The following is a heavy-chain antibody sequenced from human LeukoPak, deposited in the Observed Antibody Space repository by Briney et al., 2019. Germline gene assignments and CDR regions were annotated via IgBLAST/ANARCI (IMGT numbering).Heavy chain of an antibody. CDR2: IRYDGSNK. CDR1: GFTFSSYG. CDR3: ATDGGLKSYYGSVTGSY. J-gene: IGHJ4*02. D-gene: IGHD3-10*01. V-gene: IGHV3-30*02. Sequence: GGSLRLSCAASGFTFSSYGMHWVRQAPGKGLEWVAFIRYDGSNKYYADSVKGRFTISRDNSKNTLYLQMNSLRAEDTAVYYCATDGGLKSYYGSVTGSYWGQGTLVTVSS.